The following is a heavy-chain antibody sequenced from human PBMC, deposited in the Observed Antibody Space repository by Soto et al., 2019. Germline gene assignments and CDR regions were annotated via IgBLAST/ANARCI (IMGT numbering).Heavy chain of an antibody. CDR3: ARVKRGVTLSTRGAFDI. J-gene: IGHJ3*02. D-gene: IGHD3-3*02. CDR2: INAGNGNT. V-gene: IGHV1-3*01. Sequence: ASVKVSCKASGYTFTSYAMHWVRQPPGQRLEWMGWINAGNGNTKYSQKFQGRVTITRDTSASTAYMELSSLRSEDTAVYYCARVKRGVTLSTRGAFDIWGQGTMVTVSS. CDR1: GYTFTSYA.